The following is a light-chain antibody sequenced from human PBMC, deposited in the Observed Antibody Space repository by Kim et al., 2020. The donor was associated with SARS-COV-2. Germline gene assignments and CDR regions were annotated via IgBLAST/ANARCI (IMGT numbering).Light chain of an antibody. V-gene: IGLV3-25*03. Sequence: VSPGQTAKITCSGDSLSKKYSYWDKQKPGQAPIILIYKDTERPSGIPERFSGSRSGTTVTLSISGVQAEDEGDYYCQSADSSDTVIFGGGTQLTVL. CDR1: SLSKKY. CDR3: QSADSSDTVI. J-gene: IGLJ2*01. CDR2: KDT.